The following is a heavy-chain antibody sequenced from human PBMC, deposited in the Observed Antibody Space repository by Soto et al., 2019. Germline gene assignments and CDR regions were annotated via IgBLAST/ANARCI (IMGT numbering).Heavy chain of an antibody. D-gene: IGHD3-10*01. CDR3: CITMVRGVTFLYYYGMDV. CDR2: ISSNGGST. Sequence: HPGGSLRLSCSASGFTFSSYAMHWVRQAPGKGLEYVSAISSNGGSTYYADSVKGRFTISRDNSKNTLYLQMSSLRAEDTAVYYCCITMVRGVTFLYYYGMDVWGQGTTVTVSS. CDR1: GFTFSSYA. J-gene: IGHJ6*02. V-gene: IGHV3-64D*08.